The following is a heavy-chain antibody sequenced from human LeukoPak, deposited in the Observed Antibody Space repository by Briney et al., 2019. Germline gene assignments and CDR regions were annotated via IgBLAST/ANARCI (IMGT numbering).Heavy chain of an antibody. CDR3: ARHAGVVTPYYFDY. V-gene: IGHV4-59*05. D-gene: IGHD3-3*01. CDR2: IYYSGST. CDR1: GGSISSCY. J-gene: IGHJ4*02. Sequence: SETLSLTCTVSGGSISSCYWSWIRQPAGKGLEWIGSIYYSGSTYYNPSLKSRVTISVDTSKNQFSLKLSSVTAADTAVYYCARHAGVVTPYYFDYWGQGTLVTVSS.